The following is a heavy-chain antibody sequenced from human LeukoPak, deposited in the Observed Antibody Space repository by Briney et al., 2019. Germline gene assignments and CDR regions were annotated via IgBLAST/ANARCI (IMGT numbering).Heavy chain of an antibody. V-gene: IGHV3-30*18. J-gene: IGHJ4*02. CDR1: GFTFSSYG. CDR2: ISYDGNIK. Sequence: GRSLRLSCAAPGFTFSSYGMHWVRQAPGKGLEWVAVISYDGNIKNYADSVKGRFTISRDTSKSTLDLQMNSLRGEDTAVYYCAKDLLSYGGNSPFDNWGQGTLVTVSS. D-gene: IGHD4-23*01. CDR3: AKDLLSYGGNSPFDN.